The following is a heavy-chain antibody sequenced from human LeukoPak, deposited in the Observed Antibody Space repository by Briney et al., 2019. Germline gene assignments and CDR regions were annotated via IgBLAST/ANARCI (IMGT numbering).Heavy chain of an antibody. D-gene: IGHD2-15*01. CDR2: FSGSGGST. CDR1: GFPLSSYP. Sequence: GGSLRLSFAASGFPLSSYPMSWVPQATAKVVEWVSAFSGSGGSTYYADSVKDRFTISRDNSKNTMYLQMNSRRAEDKAVYYCAKDISGGGCYGGSCGYWGQGTLVTVSS. V-gene: IGHV3-23*01. CDR3: AKDISGGGCYGGSCGY. J-gene: IGHJ4*02.